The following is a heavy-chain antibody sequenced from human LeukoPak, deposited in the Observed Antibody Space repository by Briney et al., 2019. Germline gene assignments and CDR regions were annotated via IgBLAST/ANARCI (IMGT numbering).Heavy chain of an antibody. CDR3: ARDFRGNYGSRGMDV. V-gene: IGHV4-34*01. J-gene: IGHJ6*02. Sequence: SETLSLTCAVYGGSFSGYYWSWVRQPPGKGLEWIGEINHSGSTNYNPSLKSRVTISVDTSKNQFSLKLSSVTAADTAVYYCARDFRGNYGSRGMDVWGQGTTVTVSS. CDR1: GGSFSGYY. CDR2: INHSGST. D-gene: IGHD3-16*01.